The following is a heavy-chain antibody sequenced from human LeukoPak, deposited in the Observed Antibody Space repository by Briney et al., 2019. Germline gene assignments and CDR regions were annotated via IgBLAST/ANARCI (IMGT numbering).Heavy chain of an antibody. Sequence: GGSLRLSCAASGFTFSSYSMNWVRQAPGKGLGWVSYISSSSSTIYYADSVKGRFTISRDDAKNSLYLQMNSLRAEDTAVYYCARGEDFWSGSYFDYWGQGTLVTVSS. CDR3: ARGEDFWSGSYFDY. CDR2: ISSSSSTI. D-gene: IGHD3-3*01. CDR1: GFTFSSYS. V-gene: IGHV3-48*01. J-gene: IGHJ4*02.